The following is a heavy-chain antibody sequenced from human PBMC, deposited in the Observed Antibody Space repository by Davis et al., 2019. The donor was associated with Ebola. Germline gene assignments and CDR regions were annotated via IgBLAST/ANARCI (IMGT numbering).Heavy chain of an antibody. Sequence: SVKVSCKASGGTFSSYTISWVRQAPGQGLEWMGRIIPILGIANYAQKFQGRVTITADKSTSTAYMELGSLRSEDTAVYYCARDLWGYCSGGSCDDYWGQGTLVTVSS. V-gene: IGHV1-69*04. CDR1: GGTFSSYT. D-gene: IGHD2-15*01. CDR2: IIPILGIA. J-gene: IGHJ4*02. CDR3: ARDLWGYCSGGSCDDY.